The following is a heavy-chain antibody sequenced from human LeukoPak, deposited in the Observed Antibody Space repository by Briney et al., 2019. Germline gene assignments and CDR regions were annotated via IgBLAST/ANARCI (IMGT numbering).Heavy chain of an antibody. Sequence: SETLSLTCTVSGGSISSYYWSWIRQPPGKGLEWIGYIYYSGSTNYNPSLKSRVTISVDTSKIQFSLKLTSVTAADTAMYYCARSPPNPRYCSSSSCPYYVDYWGQGTLVTVSS. CDR3: ARSPPNPRYCSSSSCPYYVDY. D-gene: IGHD2-2*01. V-gene: IGHV4-59*01. CDR1: GGSISSYY. J-gene: IGHJ4*02. CDR2: IYYSGST.